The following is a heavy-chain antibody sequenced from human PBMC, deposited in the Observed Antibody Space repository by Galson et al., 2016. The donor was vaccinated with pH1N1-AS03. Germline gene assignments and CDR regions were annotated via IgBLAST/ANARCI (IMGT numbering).Heavy chain of an antibody. CDR3: FEINNG. CDR1: GFTFRNYA. V-gene: IGHV3-7*01. J-gene: IGHJ4*02. D-gene: IGHD2-8*01. CDR2: IKQDGSEK. Sequence: SLRLSCAASGFTFRNYAMSWVRQAPGKGLEWVANIKQDGSEKYYVDSVKGRFTISRDNAKNSLYLQMNSLRAEDTAVCYCFEINNGGGQGTLVTVSS.